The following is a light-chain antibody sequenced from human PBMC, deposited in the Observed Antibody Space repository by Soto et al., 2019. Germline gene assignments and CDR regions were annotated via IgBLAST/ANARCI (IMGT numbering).Light chain of an antibody. CDR2: DHD. Sequence: QSVLTQPPSVSGAPGQRVTISCTGSSSNIGAGYHVHWYQQLPGTAPKLLIYDHDNRPSGVPDRFSGSKSDTSASLAITGLQAEDEAHYYCQSYDSSLSGSVFGGGTKLTVL. CDR3: QSYDSSLSGSV. V-gene: IGLV1-40*01. CDR1: SSNIGAGYH. J-gene: IGLJ2*01.